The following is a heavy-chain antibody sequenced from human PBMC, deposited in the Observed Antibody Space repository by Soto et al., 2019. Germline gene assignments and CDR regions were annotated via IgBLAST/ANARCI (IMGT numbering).Heavy chain of an antibody. J-gene: IGHJ4*02. CDR1: GGSISSYY. CDR3: ARDRSSDY. Sequence: SETLSLTCTVSGGSISSYYWSWIRQPPGKGLEWIGYIYYSGSTNYNPSLKSRVTISVDTSKNQFSLKLSSVTAADTAVYYCARDRSSDYWGQGTLVTVSS. V-gene: IGHV4-59*01. CDR2: IYYSGST.